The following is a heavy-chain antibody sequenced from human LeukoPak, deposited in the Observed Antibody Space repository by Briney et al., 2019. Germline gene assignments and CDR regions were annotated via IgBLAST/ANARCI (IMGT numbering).Heavy chain of an antibody. D-gene: IGHD3-3*01. V-gene: IGHV4-34*01. CDR3: ARGLYYDFWSGSGLDY. Sequence: PSETLSLTCAVYGGSFSGYYWSWIRQPPGKGLEWIGEINHSGSTNYNPSLKSRVTISVDTSKNQFSLKLSSVTAADTAVYYCARGLYYDFWSGSGLDYWGQGTLVTVSS. CDR2: INHSGST. CDR1: GGSFSGYY. J-gene: IGHJ4*02.